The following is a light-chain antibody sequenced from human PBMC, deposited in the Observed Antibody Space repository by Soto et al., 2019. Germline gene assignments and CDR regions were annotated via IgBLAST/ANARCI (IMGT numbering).Light chain of an antibody. CDR3: QQYRTLPHT. CDR2: GAS. CDR1: QSVSSSY. Sequence: EVVLTQSPASLSLSPGESATLSCRTSQSVSSSYLAWYQQKPGQAPRLLIYGASFKATGIPDRFSGSGFGTDFTLSISRLEPEDLAVYYCQQYRTLPHTFGGGTRVESK. V-gene: IGKV3-20*01. J-gene: IGKJ4*01.